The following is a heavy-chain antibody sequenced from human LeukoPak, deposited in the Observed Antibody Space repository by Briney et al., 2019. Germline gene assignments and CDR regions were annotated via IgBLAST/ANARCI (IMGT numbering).Heavy chain of an antibody. Sequence: GESLKISCKGSGYSFTTYWIGWVRQMPGKGLEWMGIIYPGDSDTRYSPSFQGQVTISADKSVSTAYLQWSSLTASDTAMYYCGRHLHGDLYFDYWGQGTLVTASS. J-gene: IGHJ4*02. CDR2: IYPGDSDT. D-gene: IGHD4-17*01. CDR1: GYSFTTYW. CDR3: GRHLHGDLYFDY. V-gene: IGHV5-51*01.